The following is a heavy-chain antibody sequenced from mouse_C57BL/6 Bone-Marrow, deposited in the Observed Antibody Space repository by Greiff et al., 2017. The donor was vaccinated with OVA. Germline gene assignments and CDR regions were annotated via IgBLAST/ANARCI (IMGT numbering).Heavy chain of an antibody. CDR3: AFCYGSGYRYFDV. CDR2: INPNYGTT. Sequence: VQLQQSVPELVKPGASVKISCKASGYSFTDYNMNWVKQSNGKSLEWIGVINPNYGTTSYNQKFKGKATLTVDQSSSTAYMRLNSLTSEDSAVYDCAFCYGSGYRYFDVWGRGTTVTVSS. J-gene: IGHJ1*03. CDR1: GYSFTDYN. V-gene: IGHV1-39*01. D-gene: IGHD1-1*01.